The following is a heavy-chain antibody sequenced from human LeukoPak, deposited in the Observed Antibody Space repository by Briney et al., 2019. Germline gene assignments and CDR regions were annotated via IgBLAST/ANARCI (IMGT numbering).Heavy chain of an antibody. Sequence: ASVKVSCKASGYTFTSYGISWVRQAPGQGLEWMGWISAYNGNTNYAQKLQGRVTMTTDTSTSTAYMELRSLRSDDTAVYYCARGDYYDSSGYYYYGAFDIWGQGTMVTVSS. D-gene: IGHD3-22*01. V-gene: IGHV1-18*01. CDR3: ARGDYYDSSGYYYYGAFDI. CDR2: ISAYNGNT. J-gene: IGHJ3*02. CDR1: GYTFTSYG.